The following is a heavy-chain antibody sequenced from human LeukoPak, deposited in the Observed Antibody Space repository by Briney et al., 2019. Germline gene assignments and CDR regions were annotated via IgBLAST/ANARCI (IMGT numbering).Heavy chain of an antibody. CDR1: GYTFTSYY. CDR3: ARGQFDVWGSYIPPKFDY. D-gene: IGHD3-16*01. CDR2: TNPSGGST. Sequence: GASVKVSCKASGYTFTSYYMHWVRQAPGQGLEWMGITNPSGGSTSYAQKFQGRVTMTRDTSTSTVYMELSSLRSEDTAVYYCARGQFDVWGSYIPPKFDYWGQGTLVTVSS. V-gene: IGHV1-46*03. J-gene: IGHJ4*02.